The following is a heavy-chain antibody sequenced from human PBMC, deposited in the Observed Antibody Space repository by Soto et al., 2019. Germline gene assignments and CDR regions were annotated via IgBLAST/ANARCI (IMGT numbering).Heavy chain of an antibody. J-gene: IGHJ5*02. CDR3: ARTDGELRRFDP. CDR2: IFHSWST. CDR1: GGSISSGAYY. V-gene: IGHV4-31*03. D-gene: IGHD1-7*01. Sequence: SETLSLTCTVSGGSISSGAYYWTWIRQSPGKGLEWIGYIFHSWSTYSSPSLKSRLSLSVDTSQNQFSLTSRSVTAADTAMYYCARTDGELRRFDPWGQGTLVTVS.